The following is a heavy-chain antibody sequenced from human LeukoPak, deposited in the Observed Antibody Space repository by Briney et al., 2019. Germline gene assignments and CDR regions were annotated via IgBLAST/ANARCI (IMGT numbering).Heavy chain of an antibody. D-gene: IGHD5-24*01. V-gene: IGHV1-69*13. CDR1: GGTFSNYA. J-gene: IGHJ5*02. Sequence: SVKVPCKASGGTFSNYAISWVRQAPGQGLEWMGGLIPIFGTANYAQKFQGRVTITADESTSTAYMELSSLRSEDTAVYYCARVSLEKELRWLQLFDPWGQGTLVTVSS. CDR2: LIPIFGTA. CDR3: ARVSLEKELRWLQLFDP.